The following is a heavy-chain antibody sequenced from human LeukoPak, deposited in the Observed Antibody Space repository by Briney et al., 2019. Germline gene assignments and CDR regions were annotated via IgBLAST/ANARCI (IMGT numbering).Heavy chain of an antibody. Sequence: GGSLRPSCAASGFTFSSDDMHWVRQATGKGLEWISAIGTAGDTYYPGSVKGRFTISRENAKNSLYLQMNSLRAGDTAVYYCARASSSWYGPLYYFDYWGQGTLVTVSS. J-gene: IGHJ4*02. CDR1: GFTFSSDD. CDR3: ARASSSWYGPLYYFDY. V-gene: IGHV3-13*01. D-gene: IGHD6-13*01. CDR2: IGTAGDT.